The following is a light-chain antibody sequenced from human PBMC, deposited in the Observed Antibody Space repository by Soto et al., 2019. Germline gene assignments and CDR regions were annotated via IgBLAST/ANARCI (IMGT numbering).Light chain of an antibody. CDR2: DVS. V-gene: IGLV2-14*01. CDR3: SSYTSSSTYV. CDR1: SSDVGGYDY. J-gene: IGLJ1*01. Sequence: QSVLTQPASVSGSPGQSIAISCTGTSSDVGGYDYVSWYQQHPGKAPKLMIYDVSNRPSGVSNRFSGSKSDNTAPLTISGLQAEDEADYYCSSYTSSSTYVFGTGTKVTV.